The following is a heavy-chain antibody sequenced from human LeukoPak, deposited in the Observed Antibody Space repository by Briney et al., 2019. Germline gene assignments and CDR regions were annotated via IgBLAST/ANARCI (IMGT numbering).Heavy chain of an antibody. Sequence: PGESLKISCKGSGYSFTSYWIGWVRQMPGKGLEWMGIIYPGDSDTRYSPSFQGQVTISADKSISTAYLQWSSLKASDTAMYYCARGDHYYGSGSYYPFDYWGQGTLVTVSS. J-gene: IGHJ4*02. D-gene: IGHD3-10*01. CDR1: GYSFTSYW. CDR2: IYPGDSDT. CDR3: ARGDHYYGSGSYYPFDY. V-gene: IGHV5-51*01.